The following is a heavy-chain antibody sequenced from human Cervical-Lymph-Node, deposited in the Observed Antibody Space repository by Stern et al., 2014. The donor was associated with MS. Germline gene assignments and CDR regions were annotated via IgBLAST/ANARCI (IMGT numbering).Heavy chain of an antibody. CDR3: ARGWGDPRH. V-gene: IGHV1-18*01. J-gene: IGHJ4*02. CDR2: ITVYNGNT. CDR1: GYTFSSFA. Sequence: VQLVESGAEVKKPGASVNVSCKASGYTFSSFAITWVRQAPGQGLEWMGTITVYNGNTNYAQRVQDRVTMTTDTSPNTAYMEVRNLRSADTAVYYCARGWGDPRHWGQGTLVTVSS. D-gene: IGHD3-16*01.